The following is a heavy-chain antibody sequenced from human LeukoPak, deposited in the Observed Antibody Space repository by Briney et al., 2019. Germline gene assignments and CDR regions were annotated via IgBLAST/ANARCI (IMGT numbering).Heavy chain of an antibody. Sequence: GGSLRLSCAASGFTFKNAWMNWVRQAPGKGLEWVSSISSSSSYIYYADSVKGRFTISRDNAKNSLYLQMNSLRAEDTAVYYCARGKVPSDYYYGMDVWGQGTTVTVSS. J-gene: IGHJ6*02. CDR1: GFTFKNAW. CDR3: ARGKVPSDYYYGMDV. CDR2: ISSSSSYI. V-gene: IGHV3-21*01.